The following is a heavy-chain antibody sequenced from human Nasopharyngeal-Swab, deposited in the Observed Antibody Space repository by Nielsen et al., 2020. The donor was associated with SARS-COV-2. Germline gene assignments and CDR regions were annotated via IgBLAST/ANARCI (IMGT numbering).Heavy chain of an antibody. CDR1: GFTFSSYA. CDR2: ISYDGSNK. CDR3: ARDLSFGEIFDY. J-gene: IGHJ4*02. D-gene: IGHD3-10*01. V-gene: IGHV3-30-3*01. Sequence: GGSLRLSCAASGFTFSSYAMYWVRQAPGKGLEWVAVISYDGSNKYYADSVKGRFTISRDNSKNTLYLQMNSLRAEDTAVYYCARDLSFGEIFDYWGQGTLVTVSS.